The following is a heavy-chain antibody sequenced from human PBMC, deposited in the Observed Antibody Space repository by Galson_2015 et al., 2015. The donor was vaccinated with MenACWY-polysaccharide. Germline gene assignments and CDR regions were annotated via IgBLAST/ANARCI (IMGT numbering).Heavy chain of an antibody. D-gene: IGHD6-13*01. CDR3: TRTAAAGQGYFDY. Sequence: ALVKPTQTLTLTCTFSGFSLSTTGMRVSWIRQPPGKALEWLARIDWNDGKFYSTSLKTRLTISKDTSKNQVVLTMSNMDPVDTVTYYCTRTAAAGQGYFDYWGQGTQVTVSS. CDR2: IDWNDGK. J-gene: IGHJ4*03. CDR1: GFSLSTTGMR. V-gene: IGHV2-70*04.